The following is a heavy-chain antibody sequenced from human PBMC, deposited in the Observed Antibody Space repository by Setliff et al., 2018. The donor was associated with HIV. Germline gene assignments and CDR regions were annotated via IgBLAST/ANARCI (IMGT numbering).Heavy chain of an antibody. J-gene: IGHJ4*02. Sequence: SETLSLTCTVSGGSVNDFYCNWIRQPPGKGPEWIGYIHSSGSTIYNPSLKSRVTMSVDTSKNQFSLKLTSVTAADTAVYYCACLGGISSWSQGTLVTVSS. CDR3: ACLGGISS. D-gene: IGHD3-16*01. CDR2: IHSSGST. CDR1: GGSVNDFY. V-gene: IGHV4-4*09.